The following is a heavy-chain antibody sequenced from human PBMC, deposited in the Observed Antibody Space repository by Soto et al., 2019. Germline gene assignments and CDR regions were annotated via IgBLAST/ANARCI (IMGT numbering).Heavy chain of an antibody. V-gene: IGHV4-34*01. J-gene: IGHJ4*02. CDR3: ARGPREYYFDY. D-gene: IGHD3-10*01. CDR2: INHSGST. Sequence: SETLSLTCAVYGGSFSGYYWSWIRQPPGKGLEWIGEINHSGSTNYNPSLKSRFTISRDNSKNTLYLQMNSLRAEDTAVYYCARGPREYYFDYWGQGTLVTVSS. CDR1: GGSFSGYY.